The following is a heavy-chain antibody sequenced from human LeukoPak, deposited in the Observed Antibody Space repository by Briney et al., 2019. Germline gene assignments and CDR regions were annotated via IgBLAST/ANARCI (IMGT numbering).Heavy chain of an antibody. J-gene: IGHJ6*02. CDR2: TYYRSKLYN. V-gene: IGHV6-1*01. CDR1: GDIVSSNSAA. D-gene: IGHD4-17*01. Sequence: SQTLSLTCAISGDIVSSNSAAWNWIRQSPSRGLEWLGRTYYRSKLYNDYAECVKSRITITPDTSKNQFSLQLNSVTPEDTAVYYCARDLGAMTTVTSGPPYYYYYGMDVWGQGTTVTVSS. CDR3: ARDLGAMTTVTSGPPYYYYYGMDV.